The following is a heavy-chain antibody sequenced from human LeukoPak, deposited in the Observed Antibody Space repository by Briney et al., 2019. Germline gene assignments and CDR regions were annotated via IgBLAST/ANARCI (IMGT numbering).Heavy chain of an antibody. CDR3: ARDLRELLVFFDY. J-gene: IGHJ4*02. CDR1: GYALTELS. CDR2: FDPADGET. V-gene: IGHV1-24*01. D-gene: IGHD1-26*01. Sequence: ASVKVSCKVSGYALTELSMHWVRQAPGTGLEWMGGFDPADGETIYAQKFQGRVSMTEDTSADTAYMELTSLRSEDTAVYYCARDLRELLVFFDYWGQGTLVTVSS.